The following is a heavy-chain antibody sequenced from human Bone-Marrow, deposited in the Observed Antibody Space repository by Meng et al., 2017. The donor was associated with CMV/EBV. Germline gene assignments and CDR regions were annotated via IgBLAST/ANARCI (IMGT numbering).Heavy chain of an antibody. Sequence: GGSLRLSCAASGFTFSSYAMHWVRQAPGKGLEWVAVISYDGSNKYYADSVKGRFTISRDNSKDPLYLQMNSLRAEDTAVYYCAKGAMVVNDAFDIWGQGTMVTVSS. D-gene: IGHD5-18*01. CDR3: AKGAMVVNDAFDI. CDR2: ISYDGSNK. V-gene: IGHV3-30-3*01. J-gene: IGHJ3*02. CDR1: GFTFSSYA.